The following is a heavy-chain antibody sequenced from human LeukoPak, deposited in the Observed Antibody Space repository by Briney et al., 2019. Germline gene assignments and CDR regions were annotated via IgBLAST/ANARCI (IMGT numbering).Heavy chain of an antibody. V-gene: IGHV4-61*05. CDR2: IYYSGST. Sequence: SETLSLTCTVSGGSISSSSYYWSWIRQPPGKGLEWIGYIYYSGSTNYNPSLKSRVTISVDTSKNQFSLKLSSVTAADTAVYYCARRAAVEQLISYFDYWGQGTLVTVSS. D-gene: IGHD6-13*01. J-gene: IGHJ4*02. CDR3: ARRAAVEQLISYFDY. CDR1: GGSISSSSYY.